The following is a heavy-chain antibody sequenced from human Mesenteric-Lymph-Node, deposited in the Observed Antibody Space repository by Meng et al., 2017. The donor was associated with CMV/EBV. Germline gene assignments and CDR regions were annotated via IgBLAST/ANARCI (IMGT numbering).Heavy chain of an antibody. CDR2: IRYDGSNK. V-gene: IGHV3-30*02. J-gene: IGHJ6*02. CDR3: ANLHGGILGVTKYYYGMDV. D-gene: IGHD3-3*01. CDR1: GFPFSSYG. Sequence: GESLKISCAASGFPFSSYGMHWVRQAPGKGLEWVAFIRYDGSNKYYADSVKGRFTISRDNSKNTLYLQMNSLRAEDTAVHYCANLHGGILGVTKYYYGMDVWGQGTTVTVSS.